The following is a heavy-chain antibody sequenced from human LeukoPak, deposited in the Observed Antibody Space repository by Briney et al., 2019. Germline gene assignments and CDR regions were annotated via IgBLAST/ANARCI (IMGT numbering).Heavy chain of an antibody. D-gene: IGHD1-26*01. CDR1: GYTFTSYA. CDR2: MKPNSGHT. J-gene: IGHJ4*02. V-gene: IGHV1-8*01. Sequence: RASLKDSCKDSGYTFTSYAIIWVRQASGQGLEWMGWMKPNSGHTGYAQKFQGRGTMTRTTSISTAYIELTSLTSEDSAVYYCARSIVGVRKRNDYWGQGTLGTVSS. CDR3: ARSIVGVRKRNDY.